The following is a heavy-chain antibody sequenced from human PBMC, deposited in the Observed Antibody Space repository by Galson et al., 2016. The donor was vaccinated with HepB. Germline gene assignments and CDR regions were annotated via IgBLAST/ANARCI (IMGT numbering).Heavy chain of an antibody. Sequence: ETLSLTCDVHGGSISGYHWNWIRQPPGKGLEWLGEINDGGITSYSPSLESRVTVSVDLSKSQLSLNLVAVTAADTAVYYCARGRGRTWPTSDYWGQGVLVTVSS. CDR1: GGSISGYH. J-gene: IGHJ4*02. CDR3: ARGRGRTWPTSDY. V-gene: IGHV4-34*01. D-gene: IGHD2/OR15-2a*01. CDR2: INDGGIT.